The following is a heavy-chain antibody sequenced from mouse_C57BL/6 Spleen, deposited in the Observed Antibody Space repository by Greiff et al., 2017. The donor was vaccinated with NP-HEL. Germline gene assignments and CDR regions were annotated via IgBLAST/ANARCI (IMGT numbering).Heavy chain of an antibody. J-gene: IGHJ3*01. V-gene: IGHV1-76*01. Sequence: QVQLKESGAELVRPGASVKLSCKASGYTFTDYYINWVKQRPGQGLEWIARIYPGSGNTYYNEKFKGTATLTAAKSSSTAYMKLSSLTSEDSAVYFCAREGYGNSFADWGQGTMVTVSA. CDR1: GYTFTDYY. D-gene: IGHD2-10*02. CDR2: IYPGSGNT. CDR3: AREGYGNSFAD.